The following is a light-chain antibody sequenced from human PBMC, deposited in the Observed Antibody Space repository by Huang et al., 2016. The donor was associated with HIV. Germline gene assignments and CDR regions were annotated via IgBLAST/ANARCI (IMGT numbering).Light chain of an antibody. Sequence: DIQMTQFPSSLSASVGDRISISCRASQTISKYLNWYQQKPGRVPKLLISGASNLQSGVPSRFSGGGSGTLFTLAISDLQPEDSATYYCQQSYATPRTFGQGTKLEI. CDR1: QTISKY. J-gene: IGKJ2*01. CDR2: GAS. CDR3: QQSYATPRT. V-gene: IGKV1-39*01.